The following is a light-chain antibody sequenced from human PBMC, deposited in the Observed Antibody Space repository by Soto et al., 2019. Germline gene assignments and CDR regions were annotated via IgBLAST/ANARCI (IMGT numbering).Light chain of an antibody. Sequence: EIVLTQSPGTLSLSPGERATLSCRASQSVSSSYLAWYQQKPGQPPRLLIYGASSRATGVPDRFSGSGSGTEFTLTISRLEPEEYAVYYCQQYGSTPLTFGGGTKVEIK. CDR2: GAS. CDR3: QQYGSTPLT. J-gene: IGKJ4*01. CDR1: QSVSSSY. V-gene: IGKV3-20*01.